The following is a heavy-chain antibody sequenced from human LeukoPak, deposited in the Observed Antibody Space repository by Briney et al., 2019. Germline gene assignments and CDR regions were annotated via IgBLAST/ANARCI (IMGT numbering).Heavy chain of an antibody. CDR3: ARSEMSRGLYS. J-gene: IGHJ4*02. D-gene: IGHD5-24*01. CDR2: IYSDGTT. CDR1: GFTVSSNY. Sequence: GGSLRLSCAASGFTVSSNYMSWVRQAPGKGLEWVSVIYSDGTTYYADSVRGRFTISRDNSENTLYLQMNSLRAEDTAVYYCARSEMSRGLYSWGQGTLVTVSS. V-gene: IGHV3-53*01.